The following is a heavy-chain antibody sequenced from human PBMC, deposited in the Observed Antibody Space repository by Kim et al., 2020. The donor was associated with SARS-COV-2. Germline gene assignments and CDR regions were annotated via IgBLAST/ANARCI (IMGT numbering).Heavy chain of an antibody. CDR2: ISGSGGST. D-gene: IGHD3-9*01. J-gene: IGHJ4*02. Sequence: GGSLRLSCAASGFTFSSYAMSWVRQAPGKGLEWVSAISGSGGSTYYADSVKGRFTISRDNSKNTLYLQMNSLRAEDTAVYYCAKDGDDILTGWEYYFDYWGQGTLVTVSS. V-gene: IGHV3-23*01. CDR3: AKDGDDILTGWEYYFDY. CDR1: GFTFSSYA.